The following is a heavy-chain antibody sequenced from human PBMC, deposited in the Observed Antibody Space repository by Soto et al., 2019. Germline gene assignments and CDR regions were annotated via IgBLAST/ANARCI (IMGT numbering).Heavy chain of an antibody. CDR3: ARDILGYCSGGSCYDINYYYYGMDV. Sequence: EVQLVESGGGLVKPGGSLRLSCAASGLTFSSYSMNWVRQAPGKGLEWVSSISSSSSYIYYADSVKGRFTISRDNAKNSLYLQKNSLRAEDTAVYYCARDILGYCSGGSCYDINYYYYGMDVWGQGTTVTVSS. J-gene: IGHJ6*02. CDR1: GLTFSSYS. D-gene: IGHD2-15*01. CDR2: ISSSSSYI. V-gene: IGHV3-21*01.